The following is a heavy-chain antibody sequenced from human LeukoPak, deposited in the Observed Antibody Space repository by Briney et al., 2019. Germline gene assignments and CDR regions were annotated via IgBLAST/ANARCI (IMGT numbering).Heavy chain of an antibody. CDR2: IIPIFGTA. CDR3: ASDRLRYSSSWYSIDY. Sequence: GASVKVSCKASGYTFTSYGISWVRQAPGQGLEWMGGIIPIFGTANYAQKFQGRVTITADESTSTAYMELSSLRSEDTAVYYCASDRLRYSSSWYSIDYWGQGTLVTVSS. V-gene: IGHV1-69*13. J-gene: IGHJ4*02. CDR1: GYTFTSYG. D-gene: IGHD6-13*01.